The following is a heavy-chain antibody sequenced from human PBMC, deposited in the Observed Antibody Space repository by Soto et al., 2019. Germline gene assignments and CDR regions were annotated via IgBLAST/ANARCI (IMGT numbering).Heavy chain of an antibody. CDR2: ISYDGNYK. Sequence: QVQLVESGGGVVQPGRSLRLSCAASGFTFSSYGMHWVRQAPGKGLEWVTVISYDGNYKYYADSVKGRFTISRDNSKNTLYLQMDSLRTEATAVYYCAKDQGGSGWSLYAFHFWGQGTMVTVSS. V-gene: IGHV3-30*18. J-gene: IGHJ3*01. CDR3: AKDQGGSGWSLYAFHF. CDR1: GFTFSSYG. D-gene: IGHD6-19*01.